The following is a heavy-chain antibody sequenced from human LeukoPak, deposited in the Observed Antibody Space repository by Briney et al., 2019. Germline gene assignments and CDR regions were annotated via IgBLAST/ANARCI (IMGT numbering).Heavy chain of an antibody. CDR1: GFTFTSSA. D-gene: IGHD3-3*01. V-gene: IGHV1-58*02. CDR3: AAHYDFWSGYPWFDP. J-gene: IGHJ5*02. CDR2: IVVGSGNT. Sequence: GTSVKVSCKASGFTFTSSAMQWVRQARGQRLEWIGWIVVGSGNTNYAQKFQERVTITRDMSTSTAYMELSSLRSEDTAVYYCAAHYDFWSGYPWFDPWGQGTLVTVSS.